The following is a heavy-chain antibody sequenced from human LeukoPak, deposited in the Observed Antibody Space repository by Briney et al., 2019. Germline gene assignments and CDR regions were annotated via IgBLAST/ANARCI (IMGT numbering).Heavy chain of an antibody. D-gene: IGHD1-26*01. CDR1: GFTFSSYA. CDR2: IRFDGTTT. J-gene: IGHJ4*02. CDR3: AKPSGNCVDY. V-gene: IGHV3-30*02. Sequence: PGGSLRLSCAASGFTFSSYAMSWVRQAPGKGLEWVAFIRFDGTTTDYTDSVKGRFTTSRDNSKNTLFLQMNSLRPEDTGVYFCAKPSGNCVDYWGQGTLVTVSS.